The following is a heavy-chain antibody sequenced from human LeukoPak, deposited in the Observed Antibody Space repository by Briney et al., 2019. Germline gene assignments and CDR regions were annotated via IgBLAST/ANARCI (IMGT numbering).Heavy chain of an antibody. CDR2: IGYTGDST. J-gene: IGHJ3*02. V-gene: IGHV3-23*01. Sequence: GGSLKLSCAASGFTFSSYAMNWVRQAPGKGLEWVSGIGYTGDSTFYADSVKGRFTVSRDSSKNTLFLHMNSLRAEDTALYYCAKSPTVDAAFDIWGQGTMVTVSS. D-gene: IGHD4-23*01. CDR1: GFTFSSYA. CDR3: AKSPTVDAAFDI.